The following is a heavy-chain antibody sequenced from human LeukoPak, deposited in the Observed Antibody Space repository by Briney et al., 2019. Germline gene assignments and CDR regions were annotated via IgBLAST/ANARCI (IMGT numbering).Heavy chain of an antibody. CDR2: MSSSSSTI. D-gene: IGHD2-8*01. CDR3: ARGSGCTNGVCYVGIDY. CDR1: GFTFSDYY. V-gene: IGHV3-11*04. Sequence: TGGSLRLSCAASGFTFSDYYMSWIRQAPGEGLEWVSYMSSSSSTIYYADSVKGRFSISRDNAKNSLYLQMNSLRAEDTAVYYCARGSGCTNGVCYVGIDYWGQGTLVTVSS. J-gene: IGHJ4*02.